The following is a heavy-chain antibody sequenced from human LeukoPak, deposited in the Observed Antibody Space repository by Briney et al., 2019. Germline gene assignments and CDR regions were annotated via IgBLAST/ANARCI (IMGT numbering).Heavy chain of an antibody. D-gene: IGHD2-2*01. Sequence: GSLRLSCAASGFTFSSYAMSWVRQAPGKGLEWVSAISGSGGSTYYADSVKGRFTISRDNSKNTLYLQMNSLRAEDTAVYYCAKYKVSSGHCSSTSCRNYYYYGMDVWGQGTTVTVSS. CDR2: ISGSGGST. CDR1: GFTFSSYA. V-gene: IGHV3-23*01. J-gene: IGHJ6*02. CDR3: AKYKVSSGHCSSTSCRNYYYYGMDV.